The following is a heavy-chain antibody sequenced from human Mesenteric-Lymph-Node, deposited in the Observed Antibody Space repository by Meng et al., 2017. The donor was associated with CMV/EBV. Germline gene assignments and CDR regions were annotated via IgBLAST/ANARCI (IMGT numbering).Heavy chain of an antibody. D-gene: IGHD2-2*01. J-gene: IGHJ4*02. CDR1: GFTFSSYS. V-gene: IGHV3-48*04. CDR2: ISSSSSTI. Sequence: GESLRLSCAASGFTFSSYSMNWVRQAPGKGLEWVSYISSSSSTIYYADSVKGRFTISRDNAKNSLYLQMNSLRAEDTAVYYCARDLCAGSTSCRVFDYWGQGTLVTVSS. CDR3: ARDLCAGSTSCRVFDY.